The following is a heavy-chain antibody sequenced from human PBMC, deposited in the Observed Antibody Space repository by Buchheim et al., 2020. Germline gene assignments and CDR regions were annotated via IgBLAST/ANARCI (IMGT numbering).Heavy chain of an antibody. CDR1: GFTFSSYA. Sequence: EVQLLESGGGLVQPGGFLRLSCTASGFTFSSYAMSWVRRAPGKGLEWVSGIGGTGAATYYTGSVKGRSTISRDNSKNTLSLQMNSLRAEDTAVYYCAKDRGLRIEEADFHDPWGQGTL. V-gene: IGHV3-23*01. D-gene: IGHD6-19*01. J-gene: IGHJ5*02. CDR3: AKDRGLRIEEADFHDP. CDR2: IGGTGAAT.